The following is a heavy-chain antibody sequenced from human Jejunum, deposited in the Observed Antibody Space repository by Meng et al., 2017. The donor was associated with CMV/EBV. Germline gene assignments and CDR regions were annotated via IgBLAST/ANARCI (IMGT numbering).Heavy chain of an antibody. V-gene: IGHV3-48*03. J-gene: IGHJ3*01. CDR2: IHYAGSDI. CDR3: ARDGFDFRSGNHDAYDV. Sequence: LRSYEMNWVSQAPGKGLEWVSFIHYAGSDIYYAESVKGRFTISRDNAKNSIYLQMNSLRAEDTAVYYCARDGFDFRSGNHDAYDVWGRGTMVTVSS. D-gene: IGHD3-3*01. CDR1: LRSYE.